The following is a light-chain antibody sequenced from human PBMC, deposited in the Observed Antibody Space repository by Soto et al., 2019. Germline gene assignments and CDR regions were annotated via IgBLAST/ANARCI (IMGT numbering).Light chain of an antibody. CDR2: ANN. Sequence: QSVLTQPPSVSGAPGQRVTISCTGSSSNIGAGYDVHWYQQLPGTAPKLFMYANNNRPSWVPDRFSGSKSGTSASLAITGLQAEDESDYYCQSYDSSLSGYVCGTGTKLTVL. J-gene: IGLJ1*01. CDR1: SSNIGAGYD. CDR3: QSYDSSLSGYV. V-gene: IGLV1-40*01.